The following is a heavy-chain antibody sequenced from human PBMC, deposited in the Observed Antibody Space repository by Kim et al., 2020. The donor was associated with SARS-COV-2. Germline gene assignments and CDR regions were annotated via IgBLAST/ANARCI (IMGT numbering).Heavy chain of an antibody. CDR1: GFTFSSYA. D-gene: IGHD5-18*01. J-gene: IGHJ5*02. CDR2: ISYDGSNK. Sequence: GGSLRLSCAASGFTFSSYAMHWVRQAPGKGLEWVAVISYDGSNKYYADSVKGRFTISRDNSKNTLYLQMNSLRAEDTAVYYCASLTSGYSYGHGENWFDPWGQGTLVTVSS. V-gene: IGHV3-30*04. CDR3: ASLTSGYSYGHGENWFDP.